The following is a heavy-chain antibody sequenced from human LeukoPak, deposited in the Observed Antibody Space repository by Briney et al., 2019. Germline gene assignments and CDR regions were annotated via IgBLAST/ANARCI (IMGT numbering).Heavy chain of an antibody. J-gene: IGHJ3*02. CDR2: IWYDGSNK. D-gene: IGHD3-22*01. Sequence: PGGSLRLSCAASGFTFSSYGMHWVRQAPGKGLEWVAVIWYDGSNKYYADSVKGQFTISRDNSKNTLYLQMNSLRAEDTAVYYCARDHMIVVEGGAFDIRGQGTMVTVSS. CDR3: ARDHMIVVEGGAFDI. V-gene: IGHV3-33*01. CDR1: GFTFSSYG.